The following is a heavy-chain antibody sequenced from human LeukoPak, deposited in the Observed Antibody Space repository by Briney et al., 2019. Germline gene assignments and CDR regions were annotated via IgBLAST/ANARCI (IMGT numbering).Heavy chain of an antibody. CDR2: ISGSGGST. V-gene: IGHV3-23*01. Sequence: GGSLRLSCAASGFTVSSNYMSWVRQAPGKGLGWVSAISGSGGSTYYADSVKGRFTISRDNSKNTLYLQMNSLRAEDTAVYYCAKDWIQPNNWFDPWGQGTLVTVSS. CDR1: GFTVSSNY. D-gene: IGHD5-18*01. CDR3: AKDWIQPNNWFDP. J-gene: IGHJ5*02.